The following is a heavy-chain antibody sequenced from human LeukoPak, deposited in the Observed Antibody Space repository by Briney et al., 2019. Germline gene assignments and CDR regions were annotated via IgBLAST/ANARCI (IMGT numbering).Heavy chain of an antibody. Sequence: HGESLKISCKGSGYSFTSYWIGWVRQMPGKGLEWMGIIYPGDSDTRYSPSFQGQVTISADKSISTAYLQWSSLKASDTAMYYCARHFPSYDILTGYYNFPVDYWGQGTLVTVSS. CDR2: IYPGDSDT. D-gene: IGHD3-9*01. V-gene: IGHV5-51*01. CDR1: GYSFTSYW. CDR3: ARHFPSYDILTGYYNFPVDY. J-gene: IGHJ4*02.